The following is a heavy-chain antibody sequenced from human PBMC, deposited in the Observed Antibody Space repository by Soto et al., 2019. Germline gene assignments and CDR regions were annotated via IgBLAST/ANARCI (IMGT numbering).Heavy chain of an antibody. D-gene: IGHD2-15*01. CDR3: ARDVAAATPYYFDY. CDR1: GFTFSSYS. CDR2: ISSSSSTI. J-gene: IGHJ4*02. Sequence: EVQLVESGGGLVQPGGSLRLSCAASGFTFSSYSMNWVRQAPGKGLEWVSYISSSSSTIYYADSVKGRFTISRDNXXNSLYLQMNSLRDEDTAVYSCARDVAAATPYYFDYWGQGTLVTVSS. V-gene: IGHV3-48*02.